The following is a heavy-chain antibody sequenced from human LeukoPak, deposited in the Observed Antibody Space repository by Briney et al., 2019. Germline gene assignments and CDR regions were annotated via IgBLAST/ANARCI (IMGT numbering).Heavy chain of an antibody. CDR3: VRDFGDTSDTYFQH. CDR1: GGSIMSNY. J-gene: IGHJ1*01. Sequence: LSLTCIVSGGSIMSNYWSWIRQAPGKGLEWVSYISSSGSTIYYADSVKGRCTISRDNAKNSLYLQMDSLRADDTAVYYCVRDFGDTSDTYFQHWGQGTLVTVSS. V-gene: IGHV3-11*01. CDR2: ISSSGSTI. D-gene: IGHD3-22*01.